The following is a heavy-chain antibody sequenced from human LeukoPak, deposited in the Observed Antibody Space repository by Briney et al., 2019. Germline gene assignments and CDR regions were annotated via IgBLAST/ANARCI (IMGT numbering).Heavy chain of an antibody. CDR3: ARGTWSSSIDY. J-gene: IGHJ4*02. CDR2: IYHSGST. D-gene: IGHD6-6*01. CDR1: GGSISSSNW. V-gene: IGHV4-4*02. Sequence: PSGTLSLTCAVSGGSISSSNWWSWVRQPPGKGLEWIGEIYHSGSTNYNPSLKSRITISVDTSKNQFSLRLSSVTAADTAVYYCARGTWSSSIDYWGQGTLVTVSS.